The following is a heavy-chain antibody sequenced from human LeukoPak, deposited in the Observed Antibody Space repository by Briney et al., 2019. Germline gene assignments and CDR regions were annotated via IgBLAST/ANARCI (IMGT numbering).Heavy chain of an antibody. CDR2: IKQEGSEK. J-gene: IGHJ3*02. CDR1: GFTFSSYW. Sequence: PGGSLRLSCAASGFTFSSYWMSWVRQAPGKGLEWVANIKQEGSEKYYVDSVKGRFTISRDNAKNSLYLQMNSLRAEDTAVYYCARVWGYDYELGAFDIWGQGTMVTVSS. CDR3: ARVWGYDYELGAFDI. D-gene: IGHD5-12*01. V-gene: IGHV3-7*01.